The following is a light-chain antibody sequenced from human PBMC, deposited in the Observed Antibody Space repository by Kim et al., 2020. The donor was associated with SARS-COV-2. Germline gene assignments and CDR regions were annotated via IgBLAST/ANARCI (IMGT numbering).Light chain of an antibody. CDR2: GSS. J-gene: IGKJ1*01. CDR1: ESVSAN. CDR3: QQCYNWPRT. V-gene: IGKV3-15*01. Sequence: VSPGERATRSCRASESVSANLAWYQQKPGQAPRLLMYGSSTRASGIPARFSGSGSGTEFTLTISSLQSEDIAVYYCQQCYNWPRTFGQGTKVDIK.